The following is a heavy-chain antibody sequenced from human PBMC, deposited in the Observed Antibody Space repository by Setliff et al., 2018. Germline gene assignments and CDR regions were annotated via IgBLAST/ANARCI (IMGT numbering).Heavy chain of an antibody. CDR3: ARFCGTSNCQRAPLFDY. D-gene: IGHD1-1*01. V-gene: IGHV4-4*08. CDR1: GASISDSY. CDR2: ILTTGST. Sequence: LSLTCGVSGASISDSYWSWIRQPPGKGLEWIGHILTTGSTNYNPSLKSRIAISADTSRDRFSLRLTSVTAADTAIYYCARFCGTSNCQRAPLFDYWGQGILVTVS. J-gene: IGHJ4*02.